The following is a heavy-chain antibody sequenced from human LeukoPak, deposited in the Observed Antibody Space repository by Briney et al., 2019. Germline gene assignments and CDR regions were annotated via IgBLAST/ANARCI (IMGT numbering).Heavy chain of an antibody. CDR1: GGSFSGYC. V-gene: IGHV4-34*01. Sequence: PSETLSLTCAVSGGSFSGYCWSWIRQPPGKGLEWIGEINHSGSTDYNPSLKSRVTISVDTSKNQFSLKLSSVTAADTALYYCAKTPTALVRGGYYFDNWGQGTLVTVSS. CDR3: AKTPTALVRGGYYFDN. D-gene: IGHD6-6*01. J-gene: IGHJ4*02. CDR2: INHSGST.